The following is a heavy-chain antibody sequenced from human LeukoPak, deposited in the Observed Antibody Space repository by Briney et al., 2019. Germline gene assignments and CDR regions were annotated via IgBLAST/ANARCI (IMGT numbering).Heavy chain of an antibody. V-gene: IGHV5-51*01. Sequence: GESLKISCKGSGYSFTSYWIGWVRQMPGKGLEWMGIIYPGDSDTRYSPSFQGQVTISADKSISTAYLQWSSLKASDTAMYYCATQLLVPAAREYFQHWGQGTLVTVSS. J-gene: IGHJ1*01. D-gene: IGHD2-2*01. CDR1: GYSFTSYW. CDR3: ATQLLVPAAREYFQH. CDR2: IYPGDSDT.